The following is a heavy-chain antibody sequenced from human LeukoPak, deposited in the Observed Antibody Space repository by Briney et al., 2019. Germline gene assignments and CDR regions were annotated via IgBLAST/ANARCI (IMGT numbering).Heavy chain of an antibody. CDR2: IYCSGST. V-gene: IGHV4-31*03. CDR3: ARDCSGGSCNGWFDP. J-gene: IGHJ5*02. Sequence: SETLSLTCTVSGGSISSGGYYWSWIRQHPGKGLEWIGYIYCSGSTYYNPSLKSRVTISVDTSKNQFSLKLSSVTAADTAVYYCARDCSGGSCNGWFDPWGQGTLVTVSS. D-gene: IGHD2-15*01. CDR1: GGSISSGGYY.